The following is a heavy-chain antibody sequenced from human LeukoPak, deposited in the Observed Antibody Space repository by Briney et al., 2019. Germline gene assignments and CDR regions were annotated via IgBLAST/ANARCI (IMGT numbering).Heavy chain of an antibody. CDR1: GFTFSSYE. CDR2: ISSSWSTI. D-gene: IGHD3-10*02. J-gene: IGHJ6*04. CDR3: AELGITMIGGV. V-gene: IGHV3-48*03. Sequence: PGGSLRLSCAASGFTFSSYEMNWVRQAPGKGLEWVSYISSSWSTIYYADSVKGRFTISRDNAKNSLYLQMNSLSAEDTAVYYCAELGITMIGGVWGKGTTVTISS.